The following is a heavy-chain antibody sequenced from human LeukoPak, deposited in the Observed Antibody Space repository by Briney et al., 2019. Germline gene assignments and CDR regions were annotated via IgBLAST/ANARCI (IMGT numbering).Heavy chain of an antibody. CDR2: ISYDGSNK. CDR3: AKGFYDSSGPPPPIYYYYGMDV. CDR1: GFTFSSYG. D-gene: IGHD3-22*01. V-gene: IGHV3-30*18. J-gene: IGHJ6*02. Sequence: GRSLRLSCAASGFTFSSYGMHWVRQAPGKGLEWVAVISYDGSNKYYADSVKGRFTISRDNSKNTLYLQMNSLRAEDTAVYYCAKGFYDSSGPPPPIYYYYGMDVWGQGTTVTVSS.